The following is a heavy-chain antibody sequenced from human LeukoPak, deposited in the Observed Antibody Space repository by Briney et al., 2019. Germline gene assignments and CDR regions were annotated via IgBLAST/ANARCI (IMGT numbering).Heavy chain of an antibody. CDR2: INWSSGTI. D-gene: IGHD3-10*02. CDR1: GFTFDVYA. Sequence: SLRLSCPASGFTFDVYAMDSVRHAPGKGLEWVSCINWSSGTIAYADSVKGRFTISRDNAKNSLYLQMDSLRVEDTALYYCTKDIRMLDYWGQGTLVTVSP. J-gene: IGHJ4*02. V-gene: IGHV3-9*01. CDR3: TKDIRMLDY.